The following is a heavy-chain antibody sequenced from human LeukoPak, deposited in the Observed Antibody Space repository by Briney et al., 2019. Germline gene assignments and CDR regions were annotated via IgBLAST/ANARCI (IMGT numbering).Heavy chain of an antibody. CDR2: INHSGST. V-gene: IGHV4-34*01. D-gene: IGHD3-10*01. CDR1: GGSISGYY. Sequence: SETLSLTCTVSGGSISGYYWSWIRQPPGKGLEWIGEINHSGSTNYNPSLKSRVTISVDTSKNQFSLKLSSVTAADTAVYYCARVDRYYYGSGSYFLEYFQHWGQGTLVTVSS. CDR3: ARVDRYYYGSGSYFLEYFQH. J-gene: IGHJ1*01.